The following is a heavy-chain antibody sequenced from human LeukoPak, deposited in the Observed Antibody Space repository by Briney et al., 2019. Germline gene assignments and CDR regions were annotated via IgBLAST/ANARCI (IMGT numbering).Heavy chain of an antibody. V-gene: IGHV3-33*06. D-gene: IGHD3-22*01. CDR2: IWYDGSNK. Sequence: GXXXRLSCAASGFTFSSYGMHWVRQAPGKGLEWVAVIWYDGSNKYYADSVKGRFTISRDNSKNTLYLQMNSLRAEDTAVYYCAKDSSGSGYPTWGQGTLVTVSS. CDR1: GFTFSSYG. CDR3: AKDSSGSGYPT. J-gene: IGHJ5*02.